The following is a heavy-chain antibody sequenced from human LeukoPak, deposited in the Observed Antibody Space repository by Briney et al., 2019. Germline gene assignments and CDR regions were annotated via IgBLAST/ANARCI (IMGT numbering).Heavy chain of an antibody. CDR1: GFTFSDAW. CDR2: IKSKADGETT. J-gene: IGHJ4*02. Sequence: PGGSVSLSCAASGFTFSDAWMSWLRHAQGKGLEWVGGIKSKADGETTDYAAPVKGRFTISRDDSNNSLYLQMNSLRTEDTAVYYCATLGYSYGRIWGQGTLVTVSS. CDR3: ATLGYSYGRI. V-gene: IGHV3-15*01. D-gene: IGHD5-18*01.